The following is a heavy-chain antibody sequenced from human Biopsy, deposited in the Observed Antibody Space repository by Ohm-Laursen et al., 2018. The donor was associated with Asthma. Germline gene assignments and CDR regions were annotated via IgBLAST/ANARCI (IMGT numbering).Heavy chain of an antibody. CDR1: GRHFGSYN. V-gene: IGHV3-30-3*01. CDR3: SRDTLGYYFDI. CDR2: IKFDGNTQ. D-gene: IGHD6-13*01. Sequence: SLRLSCAASGRHFGSYNMHWARQAPGKGLEWVAVIKFDGNTQYYGDSVKGRFTVSRDNSKNMLFLQMNSLRAEDTAVYYCSRDTLGYYFDIWGQGTQVTVSS. J-gene: IGHJ4*02.